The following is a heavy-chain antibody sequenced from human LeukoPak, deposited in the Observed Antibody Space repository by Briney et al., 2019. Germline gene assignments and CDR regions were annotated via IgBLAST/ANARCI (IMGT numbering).Heavy chain of an antibody. CDR2: IAGGDDR. J-gene: IGHJ4*02. V-gene: IGHV3-23*01. Sequence: GGSLRLSCAASGLTFNTYWMHWVRQAPGEGLVWVAGIAGGDDRFYADSVKGRFSISRDNSKNTVDLQMNSLRVEDTAVYYCAKDYVSGDGYWDFDYWGQGTLVTVSS. D-gene: IGHD5-24*01. CDR1: GLTFNTYW. CDR3: AKDYVSGDGYWDFDY.